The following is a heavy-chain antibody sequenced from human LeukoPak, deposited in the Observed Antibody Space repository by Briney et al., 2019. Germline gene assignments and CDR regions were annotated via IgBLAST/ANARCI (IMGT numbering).Heavy chain of an antibody. J-gene: IGHJ3*02. Sequence: GGSLRLSCAASGFTFSSYWMSWVRQAPGKGLEWVANIKQDGSEKYYVDSVKGRFTISRDNAKNSLYLQMNSLRAEDTAVYYCARGALEWLRYGAFDIWGQGTMVTVSS. V-gene: IGHV3-7*03. D-gene: IGHD5-12*01. CDR2: IKQDGSEK. CDR1: GFTFSSYW. CDR3: ARGALEWLRYGAFDI.